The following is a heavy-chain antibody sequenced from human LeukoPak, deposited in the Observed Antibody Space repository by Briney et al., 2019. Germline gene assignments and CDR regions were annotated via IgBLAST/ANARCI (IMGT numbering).Heavy chain of an antibody. D-gene: IGHD2-15*01. CDR3: ARAGDLIVVAMGAFDI. CDR1: GGSISSGGYS. CDR2: TYHSGST. J-gene: IGHJ3*02. V-gene: IGHV4-30-2*01. Sequence: SETLSLTCAVSGGSISSGGYSWRWLRQPPGTGLEWVGYTYHSGSTYYNPSLKSRVTISVDRSKNQFSLKLTSVTAADTAVYYCARAGDLIVVAMGAFDIWGQGTMVTVSS.